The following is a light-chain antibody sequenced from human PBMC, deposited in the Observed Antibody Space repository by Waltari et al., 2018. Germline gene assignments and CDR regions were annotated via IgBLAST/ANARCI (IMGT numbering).Light chain of an antibody. V-gene: IGLV4-69*01. J-gene: IGLJ3*02. CDR2: VNSDGSH. CDR3: QTGGFGIWV. Sequence: QLMLTQSPSASASLGASATLTCTLSSWHSSYSIASPQQQPGKGPRYLMKVNSDGSHIKGDGIPDRFSGSSSGAGRYLTISSLQSEDEADYYCQTGGFGIWVFGGGTKLTVL. CDR1: SWHSSYS.